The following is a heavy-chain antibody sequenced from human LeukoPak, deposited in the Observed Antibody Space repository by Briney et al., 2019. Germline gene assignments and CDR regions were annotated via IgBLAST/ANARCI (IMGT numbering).Heavy chain of an antibody. CDR2: IKQDGSEK. Sequence: PGGSLRLSCAASGFTFSSYWMIWVRQAPGKGLEWVTNIKQDGSEKYYVDSVKGRFTISRDNTKNSLYLQMNSLRAEDTAMYYCARDSFRTTVIGWGQGTLVTVSS. D-gene: IGHD4-17*01. CDR3: ARDSFRTTVIG. J-gene: IGHJ4*02. V-gene: IGHV3-7*01. CDR1: GFTFSSYW.